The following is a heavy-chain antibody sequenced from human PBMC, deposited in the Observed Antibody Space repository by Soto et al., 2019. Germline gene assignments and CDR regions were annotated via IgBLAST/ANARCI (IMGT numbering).Heavy chain of an antibody. CDR2: IHASGNT. V-gene: IGHV4-4*07. J-gene: IGHJ4*02. D-gene: IGHD6-19*01. CDR1: GGSISTHY. CDR3: ARTPGWYFDV. Sequence: SETLSLTCHVSGGSISTHYLSLIRQPAGKGLEWIGRIHASGNTDYNPSLKSRVTMSVDTSKNQFSLRLTSLTAADTAVYYCARTPGWYFDVWGQGNLVTVSA.